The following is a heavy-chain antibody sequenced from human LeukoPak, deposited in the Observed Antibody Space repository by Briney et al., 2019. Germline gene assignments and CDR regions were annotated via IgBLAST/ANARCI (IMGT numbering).Heavy chain of an antibody. D-gene: IGHD2-15*01. J-gene: IGHJ3*02. CDR1: GGSIGGSSYY. V-gene: IGHV4-39*01. Sequence: SETLSLTCTVSGGSIGGSSYYWGWIRQPPGKGLEWIGSIYYSGSTYYNPTLKSRVTISVDTSKSQFSLKLSSVTAADTAMYYCASLPRYCSGGTCRDTFDIWGQGTMVTVSS. CDR2: IYYSGST. CDR3: ASLPRYCSGGTCRDTFDI.